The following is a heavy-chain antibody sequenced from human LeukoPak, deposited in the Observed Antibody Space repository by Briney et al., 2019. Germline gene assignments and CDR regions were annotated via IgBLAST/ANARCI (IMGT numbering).Heavy chain of an antibody. Sequence: ASVKVSCKASGYTFTSYGISWVRQAPGQGLEWMGWISAYNGNTNYAQRLQGRVTMTTDTSTSTAYMELRSLRSDDTAVYYCARILRYYDFWSGRYYFDYWGQGTLVTVSS. J-gene: IGHJ4*02. CDR2: ISAYNGNT. CDR1: GYTFTSYG. CDR3: ARILRYYDFWSGRYYFDY. V-gene: IGHV1-18*01. D-gene: IGHD3-3*01.